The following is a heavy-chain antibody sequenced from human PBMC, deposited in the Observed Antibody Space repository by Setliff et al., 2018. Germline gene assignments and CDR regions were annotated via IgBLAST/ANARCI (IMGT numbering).Heavy chain of an antibody. J-gene: IGHJ4*02. CDR1: GGSISTYY. D-gene: IGHD1-1*01. V-gene: IGHV4-59*08. CDR2: IYYRGST. CDR3: ARTGTYRYFDY. Sequence: PSETLSLTCNVSGGSISTYYWTWIRQPPGKGLEWIGYIYYRGSTNYNPSLKSRVTISLDASKNQFSLELTSVTAADTAVYYCARTGTYRYFDYWGQGALVTVSS.